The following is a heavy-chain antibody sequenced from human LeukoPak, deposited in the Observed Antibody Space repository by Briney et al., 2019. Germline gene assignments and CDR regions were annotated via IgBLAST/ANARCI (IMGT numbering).Heavy chain of an antibody. CDR3: ARYMIASVDYFDY. CDR1: GGSISSYY. CDR2: IYYSGST. Sequence: ETLSLTCTVSGGSISSYYWSWIRQPPGKGLGWIGNIYYSGSTNYNPSLKSRVTISVDTSKNQFSLKLSSVTAADTAVYYCARYMIASVDYFDYWGQGTLVTVSS. D-gene: IGHD3-22*01. J-gene: IGHJ4*02. V-gene: IGHV4-59*08.